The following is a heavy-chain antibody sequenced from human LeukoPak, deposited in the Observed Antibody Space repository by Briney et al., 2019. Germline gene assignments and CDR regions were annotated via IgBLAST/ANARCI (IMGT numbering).Heavy chain of an antibody. CDR1: GGSISSSNW. J-gene: IGHJ4*02. CDR3: ARDRGDIAAAGFDY. Sequence: SETLSLPCAVSGGSISSSNWWSWVRPPPGKGLERIGEIYHSGSTNYNPSLKSRVTISVDKSKNQFSLKLSSVTAADTAVYYCARDRGDIAAAGFDYWGQGTLLTVSS. V-gene: IGHV4-4*02. D-gene: IGHD6-13*01. CDR2: IYHSGST.